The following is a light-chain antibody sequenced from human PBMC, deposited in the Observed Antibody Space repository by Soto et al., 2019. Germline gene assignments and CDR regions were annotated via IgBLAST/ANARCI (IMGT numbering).Light chain of an antibody. CDR3: QQWSSIPKT. CDR2: WAS. Sequence: DIVMTQSPDSLAVSLGERATINCKSSQSVLYSSNNKNYLAWYQQKPGQHPKLLIYWASTRESGVPDRFSGSGSGTNVTLTISSLQAEDVAVYYCQQWSSIPKTFGQGTKVEIK. V-gene: IGKV4-1*01. CDR1: QSVLYSSNNKNY. J-gene: IGKJ1*01.